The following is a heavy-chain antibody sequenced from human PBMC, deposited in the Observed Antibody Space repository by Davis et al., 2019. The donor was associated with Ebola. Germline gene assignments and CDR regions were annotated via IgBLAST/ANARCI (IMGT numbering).Heavy chain of an antibody. J-gene: IGHJ4*02. CDR2: INHSGST. V-gene: IGHV4-34*01. CDR3: ARGYMTTVTAYYFDY. Sequence: PSETLSLTCAVYGGSFSGYYWSWIRQPPGKGLEWIGEINHSGSTNYNPSLKSRVTISVDTSKNQFSLKLSSVTAADTAVYYCARGYMTTVTAYYFDYWGQGTLVTVSS. D-gene: IGHD4-17*01. CDR1: GGSFSGYY.